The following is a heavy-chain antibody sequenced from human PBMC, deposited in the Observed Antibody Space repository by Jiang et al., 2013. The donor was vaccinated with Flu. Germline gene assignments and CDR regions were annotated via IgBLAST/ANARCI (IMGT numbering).Heavy chain of an antibody. J-gene: IGHJ4*02. D-gene: IGHD3-3*01. V-gene: IGHV2-5*01. CDR3: AHSRFSPLSDY. Sequence: RYSPSLKSRLTITKDTSKNQVVLTMTNMDPVDTATYYCAHSRFSPLSDYWGQGTLVTVSS.